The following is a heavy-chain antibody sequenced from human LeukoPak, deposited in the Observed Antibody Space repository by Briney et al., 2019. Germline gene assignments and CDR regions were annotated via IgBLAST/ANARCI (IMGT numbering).Heavy chain of an antibody. Sequence: GGSLRLSCAASGFTFSSYWMSWVRQAPGKELEWVAYIRYDESDKYYADSVKGRFTISRDNPKNTLYLQMNSLRAEDTAVYYCARGTTNFVYYYYMDVWGKGTTVTVSS. CDR3: ARGTTNFVYYYYMDV. J-gene: IGHJ6*03. CDR2: IRYDESDK. CDR1: GFTFSSYW. D-gene: IGHD4-11*01. V-gene: IGHV3-30*02.